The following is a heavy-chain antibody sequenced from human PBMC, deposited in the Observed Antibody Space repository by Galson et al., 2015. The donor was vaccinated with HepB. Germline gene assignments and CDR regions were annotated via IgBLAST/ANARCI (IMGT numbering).Heavy chain of an antibody. Sequence: QSGAEVKKPGESLKISCKGSGSSFPSYWIGWVRRMPGKGLEWMGIIYPGDSDTRYSPSFQGQVTISADKSISTAYLQWSSLKASDTAMYYCARLRGSGWSGRLSPFDYWGQGTLVTVSS. CDR1: GSSFPSYW. CDR2: IYPGDSDT. CDR3: ARLRGSGWSGRLSPFDY. J-gene: IGHJ4*02. V-gene: IGHV5-51*01. D-gene: IGHD6-19*01.